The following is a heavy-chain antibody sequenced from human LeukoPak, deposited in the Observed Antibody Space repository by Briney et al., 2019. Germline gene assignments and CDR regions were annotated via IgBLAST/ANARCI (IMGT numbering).Heavy chain of an antibody. CDR3: ARDYYDRGMDV. CDR1: GFTVSSNY. CDR2: IYSGGKT. V-gene: IGHV3-53*01. Sequence: GGSLRLSCAASGFTVSSNYMSWVRQAPGKGLEWVSVIYSGGKTNYADSVRGRFIISRDNSKNTLYLQMNSLRAEDTAVYYCARDYYDRGMDVWGQGTTVTVSS. D-gene: IGHD3-22*01. J-gene: IGHJ6*02.